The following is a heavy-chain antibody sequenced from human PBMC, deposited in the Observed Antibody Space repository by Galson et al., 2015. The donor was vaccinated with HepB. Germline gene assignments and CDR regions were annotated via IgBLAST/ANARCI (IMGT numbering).Heavy chain of an antibody. J-gene: IGHJ4*02. V-gene: IGHV7-4-1*02. Sequence: SVKVSCKASGYTFTAYDMNWVRQAPGQGLEWMGWINTNTGNPTYAQGFTGRFVLSLDTSVSTAYLQISSLQAEDTAVYYCARGPGATPLDYWGQGTLVTVSS. CDR3: ARGPGATPLDY. CDR2: INTNTGNP. CDR1: GYTFTAYD.